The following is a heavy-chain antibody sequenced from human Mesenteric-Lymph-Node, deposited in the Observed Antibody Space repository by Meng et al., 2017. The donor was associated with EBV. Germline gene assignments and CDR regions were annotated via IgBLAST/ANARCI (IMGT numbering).Heavy chain of an antibody. J-gene: IGHJ4*02. V-gene: IGHV1-8*02. CDR2: MNPNSGNT. Sequence: QAQLVQAGAEVKKPGASVKVSCKASGYGFINYAIHWVRRAPGQRLEWMGWMNPNSGNTGYAQKFQGRVTMTRNTSISTAYMELSSLRSEDTAVYYCARGGPEMATISDWGQGTLVTVSS. CDR1: GYGFINYA. D-gene: IGHD5-24*01. CDR3: ARGGPEMATISD.